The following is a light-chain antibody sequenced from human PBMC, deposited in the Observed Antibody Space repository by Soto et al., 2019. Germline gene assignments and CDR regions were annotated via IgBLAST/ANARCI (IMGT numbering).Light chain of an antibody. Sequence: DIQMTQSPSSLSASVGDRVTVTCRASQGINNDLAWYQHKPGEVPNLLIYAASTLHSGVPSRFSGSGSGTDFTLTISSLQPEDVATYYCQKYDSDPFTSGPGTKVDIK. CDR3: QKYDSDPFT. CDR2: AAS. J-gene: IGKJ3*01. V-gene: IGKV1-27*01. CDR1: QGINND.